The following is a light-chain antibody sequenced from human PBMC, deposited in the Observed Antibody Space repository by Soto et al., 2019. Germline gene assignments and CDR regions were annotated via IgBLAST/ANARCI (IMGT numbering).Light chain of an antibody. Sequence: EIVLTQSPATLSLSPGARATLSCRASQNINGYLAWYQQKPGQAPRLLIYDVSNRATGIPARFRGSGSGTDFTLTISSLEPEDAGIYYCQQRSHWPPITFGQGTRLEIK. V-gene: IGKV3-11*01. CDR3: QQRSHWPPIT. CDR1: QNINGY. J-gene: IGKJ5*01. CDR2: DVS.